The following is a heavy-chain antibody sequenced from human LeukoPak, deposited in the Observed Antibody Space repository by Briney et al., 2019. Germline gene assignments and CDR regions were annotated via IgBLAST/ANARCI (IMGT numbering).Heavy chain of an antibody. V-gene: IGHV1-46*01. D-gene: IGHD6-19*01. CDR3: ARDLGGIAVAGPDY. CDR2: INPSGGST. J-gene: IGHJ4*02. Sequence: ASVKVSCKASGYTFTSYYMHWVRQAPGQGLEWMGIINPSGGSTSYAQRFQGRVTMTRDMSTSTVYMELSSPRSEDTAVYYCARDLGGIAVAGPDYWGQGTLVTVSS. CDR1: GYTFTSYY.